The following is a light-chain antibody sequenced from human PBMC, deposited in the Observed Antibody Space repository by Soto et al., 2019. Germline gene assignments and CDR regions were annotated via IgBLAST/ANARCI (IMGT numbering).Light chain of an antibody. CDR3: TSWTTSTTMI. CDR1: SSDIGAYNY. CDR2: DVN. V-gene: IGLV2-14*03. Sequence: QSALPQPASVSGSPGQSITISCTGTSSDIGAYNYVSWYQQHPGKAPKLMIYDVNIRPSGVSNRFSGSKSGNTASLTISGLQAEDEADYYCTSWTTSTTMIFGGGTKVTVL. J-gene: IGLJ2*01.